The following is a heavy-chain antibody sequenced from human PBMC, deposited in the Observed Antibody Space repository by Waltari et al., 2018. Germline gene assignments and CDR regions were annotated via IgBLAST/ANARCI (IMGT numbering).Heavy chain of an antibody. CDR1: GGTFSAYT. CDR2: SIPLTGAR. Sequence: QVQLIQPGAEVKIPGPSVKVSCTASGGTFSAYTFSWVRQAPGQGLEWMGRSIPLTGARNYAQKFQDRVTITADKSTSTAYMELNSLMSEDTALYYCARAPIGADNWFDPWGQGTLVTVSS. D-gene: IGHD5-12*01. CDR3: ARAPIGADNWFDP. V-gene: IGHV1-69*08. J-gene: IGHJ5*02.